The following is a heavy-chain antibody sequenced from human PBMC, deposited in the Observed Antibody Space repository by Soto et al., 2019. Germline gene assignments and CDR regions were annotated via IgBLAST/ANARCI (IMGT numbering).Heavy chain of an antibody. D-gene: IGHD3-10*01. J-gene: IGHJ4*02. CDR2: INPILSTS. CDR1: GDTFTFYS. V-gene: IGHV1-69*08. Sequence: QVQLVQSGAEVKRPGSSGKVSCKASGDTFTFYSINLVRQAPGLGLEWLGRINPILSTSNYAQRSQGRVRMTAEKSTSTAYMELSSLRSEDTAIYYCAGSYGSGYRAFDYWGQGALVTVSS. CDR3: AGSYGSGYRAFDY.